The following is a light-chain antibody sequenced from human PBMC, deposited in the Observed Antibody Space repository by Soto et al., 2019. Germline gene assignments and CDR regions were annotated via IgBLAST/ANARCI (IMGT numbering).Light chain of an antibody. CDR2: GAS. V-gene: IGKV1-9*01. J-gene: IGKJ5*01. CDR1: QDISTY. Sequence: IQLTQYPSSLSASVGDKVTITCRASQDISTYLAWYQQKPGIAPKLRIYGASTSQSGVPSGFSGSVSGTDFTLTISSLQPEGFGVYYCQQRSDWPSFGQGTRLETK. CDR3: QQRSDWPS.